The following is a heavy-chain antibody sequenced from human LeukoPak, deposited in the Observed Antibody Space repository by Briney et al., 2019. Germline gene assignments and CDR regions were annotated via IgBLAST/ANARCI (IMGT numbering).Heavy chain of an antibody. V-gene: IGHV3-66*01. D-gene: IGHD6-13*01. CDR1: GFTVSSNY. CDR3: ATSPATGNIYFDL. CDR2: LYSGGST. J-gene: IGHJ2*01. Sequence: PGGSLRLSCAASGFTVSSNYMGWVRQAPGKGLEWVSVLYSGGSTYCADSVKGRFTISRDNSKNTLYLQMNSLRDEDTAVYYCATSPATGNIYFDLWGRGTLVTVSS.